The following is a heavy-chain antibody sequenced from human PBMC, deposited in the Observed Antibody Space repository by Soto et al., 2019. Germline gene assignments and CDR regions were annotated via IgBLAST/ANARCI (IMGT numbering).Heavy chain of an antibody. CDR2: ISSSSSYI. CDR3: ARVRGSSSGMDV. V-gene: IGHV3-21*01. D-gene: IGHD6-6*01. Sequence: GGSLRLSCAASGFTFGSYSMNWVRQAPGKGLEWVSSISSSSSYIYYADSVKGRFTISRDNDKNSLYLQMNSLRAEDTAVYYCARVRGSSSGMDVWRQGTTVTVSS. J-gene: IGHJ6*02. CDR1: GFTFGSYS.